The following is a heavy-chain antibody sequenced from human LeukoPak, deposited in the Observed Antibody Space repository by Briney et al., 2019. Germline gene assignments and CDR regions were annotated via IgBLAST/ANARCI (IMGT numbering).Heavy chain of an antibody. CDR2: IYYSGST. D-gene: IGHD2-2*01. CDR3: AREYCSSTSCYFDY. CDR1: AGSISSDY. Sequence: SETLSLTCTVSAGSISSDYWSWIRQSPGKGLEWIGYIYYSGSTNYNPSLKSRVTISVATSKNQFSLNLTSVTAADTAVYYCAREYCSSTSCYFDYWGQGTLVTVSS. V-gene: IGHV4-59*13. J-gene: IGHJ4*02.